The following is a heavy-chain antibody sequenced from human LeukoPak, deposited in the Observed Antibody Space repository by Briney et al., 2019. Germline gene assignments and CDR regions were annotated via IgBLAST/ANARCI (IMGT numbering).Heavy chain of an antibody. D-gene: IGHD2/OR15-2a*01. CDR1: GDSISRYY. Sequence: SETLSLTCTVSGDSISRYYWSWIRQPPGKGLEWIGYIYHSGHTMSNPSLKSRVSLSLDTSNNQFSLKLSSVTAADTAVYYCARHPFQYPFDHWGQGTVVSVSS. CDR2: IYHSGHT. CDR3: ARHPFQYPFDH. V-gene: IGHV4-59*08. J-gene: IGHJ5*02.